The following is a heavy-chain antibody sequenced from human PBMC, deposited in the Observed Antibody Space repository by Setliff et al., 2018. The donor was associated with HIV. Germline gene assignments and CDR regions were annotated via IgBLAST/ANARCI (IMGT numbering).Heavy chain of an antibody. J-gene: IGHJ2*01. CDR1: GGSISSRSYY. V-gene: IGHV4-39*01. D-gene: IGHD6-13*01. CDR3: ARPGVVGSSWSWYFDL. CDR2: IYYYSGST. Sequence: LSLTCTVSGGSISSRSYYWGWIRQPPGKGLEWIGYIYYYSGSTYYNPSLKSRVTISVDTSKNQFSLKLSSVTAADTAVYYCARPGVVGSSWSWYFDLWGRGTLVTVSS.